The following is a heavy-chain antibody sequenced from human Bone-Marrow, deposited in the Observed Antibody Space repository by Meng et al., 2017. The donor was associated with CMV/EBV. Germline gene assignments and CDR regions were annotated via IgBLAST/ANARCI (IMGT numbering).Heavy chain of an antibody. Sequence: GESLKISCAASGFTFRSYAMSWVRQAPGKGLEWVSAISGSGGSTYYADSVKGRFTISRDNSKNTLYLQMTSLRAEDTAVYCCANSVTYDSSGYYYEAPLDYWGQGTLVTVSS. CDR1: GFTFRSYA. V-gene: IGHV3-23*01. CDR3: ANSVTYDSSGYYYEAPLDY. D-gene: IGHD3-22*01. J-gene: IGHJ4*02. CDR2: ISGSGGST.